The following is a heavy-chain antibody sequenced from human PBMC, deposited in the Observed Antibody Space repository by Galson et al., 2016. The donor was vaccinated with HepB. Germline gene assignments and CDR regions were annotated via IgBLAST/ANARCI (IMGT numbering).Heavy chain of an antibody. J-gene: IGHJ4*02. V-gene: IGHV1-8*01. CDR3: MSHIL. CDR1: GYTFRTHD. CDR2: MNPNSGNT. D-gene: IGHD2-21*01. Sequence: SVKVSCKAFGYTFRTHDTNWLRQTAGQGLEWIGWMNPNSGNTGYARKFQGRVTMTRTNSINTAYMELRGLTSDDTAVYYCMSHILRGQGTLVTVSS.